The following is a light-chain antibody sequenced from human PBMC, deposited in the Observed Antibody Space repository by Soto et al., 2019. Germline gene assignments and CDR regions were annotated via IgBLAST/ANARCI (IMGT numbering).Light chain of an antibody. J-gene: IGLJ2*01. Sequence: QSVLTQPASVSGSPGQSITISCTGTSSDVGSYNLVSWYQQHPGKAPKLMIYEVSKRPSGVSNLFSGSKSGNTASLTIAGLQAEDEADYYCCSYAGISTVVFGGGTKLTVL. CDR2: EVS. CDR3: CSYAGISTVV. CDR1: SSDVGSYNL. V-gene: IGLV2-23*02.